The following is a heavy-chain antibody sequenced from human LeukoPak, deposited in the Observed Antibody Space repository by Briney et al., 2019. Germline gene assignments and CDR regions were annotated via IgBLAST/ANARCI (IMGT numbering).Heavy chain of an antibody. CDR2: IFHSGST. CDR3: ARHYPPYCGGDCLGIFDI. J-gene: IGHJ3*02. Sequence: KTSETPSLTCAVSGGSISSGGYSWSWIRQPPGKGLEWIGYIFHSGSTDYNPSLKSQVTISVDTSKNQFSLKLSSVTAADTAVYYCARHYPPYCGGDCLGIFDIWGQGTMVTVSS. V-gene: IGHV4-30-2*03. CDR1: GGSISSGGYS. D-gene: IGHD2-21*02.